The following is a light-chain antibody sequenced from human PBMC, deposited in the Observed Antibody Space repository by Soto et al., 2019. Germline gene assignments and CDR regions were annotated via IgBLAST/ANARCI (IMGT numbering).Light chain of an antibody. J-gene: IGLJ3*02. CDR1: SSNIGNNY. CDR2: DNN. V-gene: IGLV1-51*01. Sequence: QSVLTQPPSVSAAPGQKVTISCSGSSSNIGNNYVTWYQQLPGTVPKVLIYDNNKRPSGIPDRFSASKSDTSATLDITGLLTGDEADYYCATWDSALTAVVFGGGTKLTVL. CDR3: ATWDSALTAVV.